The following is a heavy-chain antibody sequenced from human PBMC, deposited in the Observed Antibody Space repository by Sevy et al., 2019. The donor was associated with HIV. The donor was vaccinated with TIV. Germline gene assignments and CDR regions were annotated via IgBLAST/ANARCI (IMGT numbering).Heavy chain of an antibody. CDR3: ARDFPVGTTSTFDY. D-gene: IGHD1-26*01. CDR2: ITGSSNYI. J-gene: IGHJ4*02. CDR1: GFTFSNYN. V-gene: IGHV3-21*01. Sequence: GGSLRLSCAASGFTFSNYNMNWVRQAPGKGVEWVSSITGSSNYIYYADSLKGRFTASRDNAKNSLYLQMNSLRAEDTAVYYCARDFPVGTTSTFDYWGQGTLVTVSS.